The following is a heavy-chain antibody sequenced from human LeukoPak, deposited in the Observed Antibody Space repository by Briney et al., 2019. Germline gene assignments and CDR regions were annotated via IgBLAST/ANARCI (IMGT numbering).Heavy chain of an antibody. CDR1: GGSFSGYY. D-gene: IGHD4-17*01. V-gene: IGHV4-34*01. Sequence: SETLSLTCAVYGGSFSGYYWSWIRQPPGKGLEWIGEINHSGSTNYNPSLKSRVTISVDTSKNQFSLKLSSVTAADTAVYYGARDDFYGDYYYGMDVWGQGTTVTVSS. CDR3: ARDDFYGDYYYGMDV. J-gene: IGHJ6*02. CDR2: INHSGST.